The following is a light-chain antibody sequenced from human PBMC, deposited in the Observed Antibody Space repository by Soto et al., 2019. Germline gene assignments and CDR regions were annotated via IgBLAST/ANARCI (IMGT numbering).Light chain of an antibody. CDR2: DVS. Sequence: QSVLTQPASVSGSPGQSITISCTGTSSDVGGYNYVSWYQSHPGEAPKLIIYDVSNRPSGVSDRFSGSKSGNTASLTISGLQADDEADYYCSSYTSSISYVFGTGTKLTVL. J-gene: IGLJ1*01. CDR1: SSDVGGYNY. CDR3: SSYTSSISYV. V-gene: IGLV2-14*03.